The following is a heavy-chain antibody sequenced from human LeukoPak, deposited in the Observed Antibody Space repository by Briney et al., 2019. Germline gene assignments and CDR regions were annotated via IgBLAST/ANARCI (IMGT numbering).Heavy chain of an antibody. J-gene: IGHJ4*02. CDR2: TVGGGSPNT. CDR1: GFYFANYA. CDR3: AKGDCDGDSCNSLGPKAGPKTFDS. D-gene: IGHD2-15*01. V-gene: IGHV3-23*01. Sequence: GGSLTLSCAASGFYFANYAMSWLRQAPGKGLEWVSATVGGGSPNTYHADSLKGRFTISRDNSKNALYLLMNSLRAEDTALYYCAKGDCDGDSCNSLGPKAGPKTFDSWGQGTLVTVSS.